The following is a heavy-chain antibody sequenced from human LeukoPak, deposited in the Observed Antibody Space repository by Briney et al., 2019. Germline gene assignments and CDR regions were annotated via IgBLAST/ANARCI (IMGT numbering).Heavy chain of an antibody. Sequence: GGSLRLSCAASGFTFSSYGMHWVRRAPGKGLEWVAFIRYDGSNKYYADSVKGRFTISRDNSKNTLYLQMNSLRAEDTAVYYCAKDGARVRAMVIYWGQGTLVTVSS. V-gene: IGHV3-30*02. CDR3: AKDGARVRAMVIY. CDR2: IRYDGSNK. D-gene: IGHD5-18*01. CDR1: GFTFSSYG. J-gene: IGHJ4*02.